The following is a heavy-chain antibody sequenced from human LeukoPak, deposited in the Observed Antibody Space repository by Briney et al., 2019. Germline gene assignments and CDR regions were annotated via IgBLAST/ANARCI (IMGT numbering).Heavy chain of an antibody. CDR1: GFTFSSYA. D-gene: IGHD5-18*01. Sequence: GGSLRLSCAASGFTFSSYAMSWVRQAPGKGLEWVSVIYSGGSTYYADSVKGRFTISRDNSKNTLYLQMNSLRAEDTAVYYCAREGRGYSYGFFDYWGQGTLVTVSS. CDR2: IYSGGST. CDR3: AREGRGYSYGFFDY. J-gene: IGHJ4*02. V-gene: IGHV3-66*01.